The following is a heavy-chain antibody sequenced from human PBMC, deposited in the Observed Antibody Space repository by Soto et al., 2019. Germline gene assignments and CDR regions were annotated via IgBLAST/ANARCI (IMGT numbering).Heavy chain of an antibody. CDR1: GGSISGYY. J-gene: IGHJ4*02. D-gene: IGHD3-22*01. CDR3: ALGLYDSRPPSFDY. CDR2: MYYSGST. V-gene: IGHV4-59*01. Sequence: PSETLSLTCTVSGGSISGYYWSWIRQPPGKGLEWIGYMYYSGSTNYNPSLKSRVTMSVDTSKNQFSLKLSTVTAADTAVYYCALGLYDSRPPSFDYWGQGTLVTVSS.